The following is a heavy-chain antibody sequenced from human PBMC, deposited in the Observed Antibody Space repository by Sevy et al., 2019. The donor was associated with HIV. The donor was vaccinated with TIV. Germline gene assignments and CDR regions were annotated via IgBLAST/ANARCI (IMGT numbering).Heavy chain of an antibody. CDR3: ANAYSGSYSHSYLYALDV. D-gene: IGHD1-26*01. V-gene: IGHV3-30*18. Sequence: GGCLRLSCIGSGFSFSYYGIHWVRQFPGKGLDWVALISHDGINEYYADSVKGRFTISRDNSKNTVYLEMNSLRNEDTAIYFCANAYSGSYSHSYLYALDVWGQGTTVTVSS. CDR2: ISHDGINE. CDR1: GFSFSYYG. J-gene: IGHJ6*02.